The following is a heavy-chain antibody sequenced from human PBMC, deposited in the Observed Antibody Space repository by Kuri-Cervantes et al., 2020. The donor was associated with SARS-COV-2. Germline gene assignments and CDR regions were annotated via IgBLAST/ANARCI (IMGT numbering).Heavy chain of an antibody. CDR3: AGSATGEGAY. Sequence: SVKVSCKASGGTFSSYAISWVRQAPGQGLEWMGRIIPILGTANYAQKFQGRVTITANKSTSTAYMELSSLRSEDTAVYYCAGSATGEGAYWGQGTLVTVSS. CDR1: GGTFSSYA. CDR2: IIPILGTA. J-gene: IGHJ4*02. D-gene: IGHD7-27*01. V-gene: IGHV1-69*04.